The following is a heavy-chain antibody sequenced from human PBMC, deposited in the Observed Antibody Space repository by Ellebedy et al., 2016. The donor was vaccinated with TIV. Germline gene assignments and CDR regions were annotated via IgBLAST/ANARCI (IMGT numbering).Heavy chain of an antibody. V-gene: IGHV3-33*01. J-gene: IGHJ4*02. CDR1: GFAFSSYG. Sequence: PGGSLRLSCVASGFAFSSYGMHWVRQAPGKGLELVAGIWYDGSKTYYADSVKGRFTISRDDPKNTLYLQMNSLRAEDTAVYYCARGRTTGIWGQGTLVTVSS. CDR3: ARGRTTGI. D-gene: IGHD1-14*01. CDR2: IWYDGSKT.